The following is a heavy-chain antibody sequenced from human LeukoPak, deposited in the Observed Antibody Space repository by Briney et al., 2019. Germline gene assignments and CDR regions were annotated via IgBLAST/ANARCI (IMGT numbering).Heavy chain of an antibody. CDR2: MNPNSGNT. Sequence: GASVKVSFKASGYTFTSYDINWVRQATGQGLEWMGWMNPNSGNTGYAQKFQGRVTMTRNTSISTAYMELSSLRSEDTAVYYCARGEAGDFWSGYLYNWFDPWGQGTLVTVSS. CDR3: ARGEAGDFWSGYLYNWFDP. D-gene: IGHD3-3*01. J-gene: IGHJ5*02. CDR1: GYTFTSYD. V-gene: IGHV1-8*01.